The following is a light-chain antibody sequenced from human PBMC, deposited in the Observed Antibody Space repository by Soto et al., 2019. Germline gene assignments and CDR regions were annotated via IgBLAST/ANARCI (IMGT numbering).Light chain of an antibody. CDR1: SSDVGGYNT. Sequence: QSALTQPASVSGSPGQTITISCTGTSSDVGGYNTVSWYQHHPGKAPKHIIYEVTHRPAGISDRFSASKSGNTASLTISGLQAEDEADYYCNSLRVNHLYVFGTGTKVTVL. V-gene: IGLV2-14*01. CDR3: NSLRVNHLYV. CDR2: EVT. J-gene: IGLJ1*01.